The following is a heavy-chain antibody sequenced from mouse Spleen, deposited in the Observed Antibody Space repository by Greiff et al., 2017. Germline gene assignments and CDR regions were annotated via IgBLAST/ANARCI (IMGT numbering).Heavy chain of an antibody. J-gene: IGHJ1*01. CDR2: ISYSGST. CDR3: ARSYGNYWYFDV. D-gene: IGHD2-1*01. V-gene: IGHV3-8*02. Sequence: EVKLQESGPGLVKPSQSLSLTCSVTGYSITSGYWNWIRKFPGNKLEYMGYISYSGSTYYNPSLKSRISITRDTSKNQYYLQLNSVTTEDTATYYCARSYGNYWYFDVWGAGTTVTVSS. CDR1: GYSITSGY.